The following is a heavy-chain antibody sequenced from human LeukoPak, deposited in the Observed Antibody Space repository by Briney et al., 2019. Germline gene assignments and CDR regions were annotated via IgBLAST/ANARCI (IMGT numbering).Heavy chain of an antibody. CDR3: ARVLVVAGTGAFDF. Sequence: GGSLRLSCAASGFTFSNYWMHWVRQAPGKGLVWVSRINTDGSSTIYADSVKGRFTISRDNAENTLYLQMNSLRAEDTAVYYCARVLVVAGTGAFDFWGQGTMVTVSS. CDR2: INTDGSST. D-gene: IGHD6-19*01. J-gene: IGHJ3*01. V-gene: IGHV3-74*01. CDR1: GFTFSNYW.